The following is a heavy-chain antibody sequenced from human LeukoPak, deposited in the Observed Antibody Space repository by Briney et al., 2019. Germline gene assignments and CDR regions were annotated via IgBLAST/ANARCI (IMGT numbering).Heavy chain of an antibody. V-gene: IGHV3-23*01. CDR1: GFTFSSYA. CDR2: ISGSGYST. J-gene: IGHJ4*02. CDR3: AKEIHSYKRGYFDY. Sequence: GGSLRLSCAASGFTFSSYAMSWVRQAPGKGLEWVSAISGSGYSTYYADSVKGRFTISRDNSKNTLYLQMNSLRAEDAAVYYCAKEIHSYKRGYFDYWGQGTLVTVSS. D-gene: IGHD1-14*01.